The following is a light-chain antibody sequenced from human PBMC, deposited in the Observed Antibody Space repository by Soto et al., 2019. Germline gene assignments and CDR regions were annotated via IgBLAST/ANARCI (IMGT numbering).Light chain of an antibody. CDR1: QSLLHSNGHNC. CDR2: LGS. Sequence: DIVMTQSPVSLPVTPGEPASISCRSSQSLLHSNGHNCLDWYLQKPGQSPQLLIYLGSNRASGVTDRFSGSGSGTVFTLKISRVEAEDVGVYYCMQTLQSPVTFGGGTKVEIK. CDR3: MQTLQSPVT. J-gene: IGKJ4*01. V-gene: IGKV2-28*01.